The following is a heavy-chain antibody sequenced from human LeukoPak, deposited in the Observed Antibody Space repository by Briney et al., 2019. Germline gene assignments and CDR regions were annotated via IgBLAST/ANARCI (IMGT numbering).Heavy chain of an antibody. CDR2: IYYTGST. CDR1: GGSISSDAYY. V-gene: IGHV4-39*07. J-gene: IGHJ4*02. D-gene: IGHD3-10*01. CDR3: ARGQPYYYGSGNSYFDY. Sequence: SETLSLTCTVSGGSISSDAYYWGWIRQPPGKGLEWIGTIYYTGSTYYNPSLKSRVTISLDTSKNQFSLKLSSVTAADTAVYYCARGQPYYYGSGNSYFDYWGQGTLVTVSS.